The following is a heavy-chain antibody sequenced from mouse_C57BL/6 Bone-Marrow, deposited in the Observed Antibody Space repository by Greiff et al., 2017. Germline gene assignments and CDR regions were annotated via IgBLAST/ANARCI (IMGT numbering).Heavy chain of an antibody. J-gene: IGHJ3*01. D-gene: IGHD2-5*01. CDR1: GYTFTSYW. CDR3: ARRGWYYSNSFAY. V-gene: IGHV1-50*01. CDR2: IDTSDSYT. Sequence: VQLQQPGAELVKPGASVKLSCKASGYTFTSYWLQWVKQRPGQGLEWIGEIDTSDSYTNYNQQFKGKATLTVDTSAITAYMQLSSLTSEDSSVYYCARRGWYYSNSFAYWGQGTLVTVAA.